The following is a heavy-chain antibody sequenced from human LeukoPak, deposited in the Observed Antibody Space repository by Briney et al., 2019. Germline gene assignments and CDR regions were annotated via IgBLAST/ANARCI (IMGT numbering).Heavy chain of an antibody. D-gene: IGHD3-22*01. J-gene: IGHJ4*02. CDR3: GRTYYYDPRSPDY. Sequence: EASVTVSCKASGYTFTSYYMHWVRQAPGQGLEWMGIINPSGGSTSYAQKFQGRVTMTRDMSTSTVYMELSSLRSEDTAVYYCGRTYYYDPRSPDYWGQGTLVTVSS. CDR1: GYTFTSYY. V-gene: IGHV1-46*01. CDR2: INPSGGST.